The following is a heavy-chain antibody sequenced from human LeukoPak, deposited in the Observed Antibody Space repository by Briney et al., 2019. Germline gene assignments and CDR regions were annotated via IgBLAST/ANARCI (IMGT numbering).Heavy chain of an antibody. CDR1: GLTFSNYG. V-gene: IGHV3-33*01. J-gene: IGHJ4*02. D-gene: IGHD1-20*01. CDR3: ARRGLTGTTTHWIDY. Sequence: PGTSLTLSCAASGLTFSNYGIHWVGQAPAKGLDWVATIWYDGNNEYYADSVRGRFTISRDNSKNTLYLQMNSLRAEDTAVYYCARRGLTGTTTHWIDYWGQGTLVTVSP. CDR2: IWYDGNNE.